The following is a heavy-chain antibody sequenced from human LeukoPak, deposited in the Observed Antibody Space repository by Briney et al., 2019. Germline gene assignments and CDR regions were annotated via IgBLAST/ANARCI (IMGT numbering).Heavy chain of an antibody. V-gene: IGHV3-23*01. CDR2: VSPPGGGT. CDR3: ARDLAWGAFDY. D-gene: IGHD7-27*01. CDR1: GFSFSYHG. Sequence: GGSLRLSCVASGFSFSYHGMNWVRLAPGKGLEWVSGVSPPGGGTYYADSVKGRFTISRDDSRNTLSLQMNSLRVVDTAVYYCARDLAWGAFDYWGQGILVAVSS. J-gene: IGHJ4*02.